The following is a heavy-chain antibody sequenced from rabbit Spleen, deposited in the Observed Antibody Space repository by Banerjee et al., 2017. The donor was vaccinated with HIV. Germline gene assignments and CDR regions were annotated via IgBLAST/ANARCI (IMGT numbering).Heavy chain of an antibody. D-gene: IGHD4-2*01. Sequence: QEQLEESGGGLVKPEGSLTLTCKASGFSFSDRDVMCWVRQAPGKGLEWIACIYTGSSGATYYASWAKGRFTISKTSSTTVTLQMTSLPAADTATYFCARGINYGGVADVYDIGRLDIWGPGTLVTVS. CDR1: GFSFSDRDV. J-gene: IGHJ3*01. CDR2: IYTGSSGAT. V-gene: IGHV1S45*01. CDR3: ARGINYGGVADVYDIGRLDI.